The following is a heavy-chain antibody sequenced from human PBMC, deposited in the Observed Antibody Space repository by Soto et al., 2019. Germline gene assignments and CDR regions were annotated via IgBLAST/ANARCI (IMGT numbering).Heavy chain of an antibody. Sequence: GGSLRLSCAASGFTFSSYGMHWVRQAPGKGLEWVAVISYDGSNKYYADSVKGRFTISRDNSKNTLYLQMNSLRAEDTAVYYCAKEEDSAQGNYFDYWGQGTLVSVSS. CDR3: AKEEDSAQGNYFDY. CDR2: ISYDGSNK. D-gene: IGHD2-15*01. CDR1: GFTFSSYG. V-gene: IGHV3-30*18. J-gene: IGHJ4*02.